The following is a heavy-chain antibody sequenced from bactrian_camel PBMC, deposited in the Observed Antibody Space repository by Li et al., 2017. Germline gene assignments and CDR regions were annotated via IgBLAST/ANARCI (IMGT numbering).Heavy chain of an antibody. V-gene: IGHV3S10*01. Sequence: DVQLVESGGGSVQAGGSLRLSCRYNHRGNCMGWFRQAPGKEREGVAQIDRYGSADYTDSVKGRVTISRDNAKSTLWLQMNNLQPDDTAMYYCAAVHPPACCSGGHCCSFLPNECDYWGQGTQVTVS. CDR1: YNHRGNC. CDR2: IDRYGSA. CDR3: AAVHPPACCSGGHCCSFLPNECDY. D-gene: IGHD2*01. J-gene: IGHJ4*01.